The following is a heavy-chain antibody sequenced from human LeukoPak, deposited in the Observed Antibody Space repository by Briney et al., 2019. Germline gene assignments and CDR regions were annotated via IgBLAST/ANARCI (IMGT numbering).Heavy chain of an antibody. CDR3: ARRLLPAAINPFDY. CDR2: IYHSGST. Sequence: SETLSLTCTVSGGSISSGGYYWSWIRQPPGKGLEWIGYIYHSGSTYYNPSLKSRVTISVDRSKNQFSLKLSSVTAADTAVYYCARRLLPAAINPFDYWGQGTLVTVSS. D-gene: IGHD2-2*02. J-gene: IGHJ4*02. CDR1: GGSISSGGYY. V-gene: IGHV4-30-2*01.